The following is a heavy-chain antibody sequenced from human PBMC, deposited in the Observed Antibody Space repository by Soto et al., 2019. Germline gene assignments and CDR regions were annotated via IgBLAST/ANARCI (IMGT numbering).Heavy chain of an antibody. D-gene: IGHD1-26*01. V-gene: IGHV3-21*01. Sequence: GSLRLSCAASGFTFSSYSMNWVRQAPGKGLEWVSSISSSSNYIYYADSMKGRFTISRDNAKNSLYLQMNSLRSEDTAVYYCARRPPSGSYYNFDYWGQGTLVTVSS. J-gene: IGHJ4*02. CDR3: ARRPPSGSYYNFDY. CDR2: ISSSSNYI. CDR1: GFTFSSYS.